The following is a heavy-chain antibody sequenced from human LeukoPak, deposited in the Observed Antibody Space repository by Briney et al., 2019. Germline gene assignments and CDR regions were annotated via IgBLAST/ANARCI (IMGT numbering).Heavy chain of an antibody. J-gene: IGHJ4*02. CDR1: GFTFSSYA. D-gene: IGHD3-16*01. CDR2: ISYDGSNK. V-gene: IGHV3-30-3*01. Sequence: GSLRLSCAASGFTFSSYAMHWVRQAPGKGLEWVAIISYDGSNKYYADSVKGRFTISRDNSKNTLYLQMNSLRAEDTAMYYCASTFAGRREWGQGTLVTVSS. CDR3: ASTFAGRRE.